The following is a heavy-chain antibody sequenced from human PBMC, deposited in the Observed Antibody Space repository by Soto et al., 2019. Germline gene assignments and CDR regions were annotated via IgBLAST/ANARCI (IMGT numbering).Heavy chain of an antibody. V-gene: IGHV1-69*01. J-gene: IGHJ4*02. Sequence: QVQLVQSGAAVKKPGSSVKVSCKASGGTSSSYTISWVRQAPGQGLEWVGGIIPIFGTTTYAQKFLDRVTITADESTSTAYMELSSLGSEDTAVYYCARGGEANYYTAGSPPNYWGQGTLVTVSS. D-gene: IGHD3-10*01. CDR1: GGTSSSYT. CDR2: IIPIFGTT. CDR3: ARGGEANYYTAGSPPNY.